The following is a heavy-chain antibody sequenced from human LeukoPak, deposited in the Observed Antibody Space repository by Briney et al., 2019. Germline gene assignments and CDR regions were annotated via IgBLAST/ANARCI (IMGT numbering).Heavy chain of an antibody. CDR1: GGSISSYY. D-gene: IGHD2-15*01. CDR3: ARGGVAATPVN. Sequence: PSETLSLTCTVSGGSISSYYWSWIRQPPGKGLEWIGYIYYSGSTNYNPSLKSRVTISVDTSKNQFSLKLSSATAADTAVYYCARGGVAATPVNWGQGTLVTVSS. V-gene: IGHV4-59*01. J-gene: IGHJ4*02. CDR2: IYYSGST.